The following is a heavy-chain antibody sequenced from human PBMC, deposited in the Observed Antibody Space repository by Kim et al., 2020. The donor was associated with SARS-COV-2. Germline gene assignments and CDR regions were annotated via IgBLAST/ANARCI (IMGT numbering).Heavy chain of an antibody. CDR3: ARELELRRPFDY. J-gene: IGHJ4*02. V-gene: IGHV4-39*07. D-gene: IGHD1-1*01. Sequence: PSRKRRVTISVATSTNQCSLKLSSVTAADTAVYYCARELELRRPFDYWGQGTLVTVSS.